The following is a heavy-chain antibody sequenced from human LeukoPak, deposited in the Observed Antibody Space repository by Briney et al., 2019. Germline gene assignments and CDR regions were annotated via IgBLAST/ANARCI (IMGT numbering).Heavy chain of an antibody. Sequence: ASVKVSCKASGDTFSNFGMNWVRQAPGQGLEWMGIINPSGGSTSYAQKFQGRVTMTRDMSTSTVYMELSSLRSEDTAVYYCARDLNYYDSSGSDDAFDIWGQGTMVTVSS. J-gene: IGHJ3*02. V-gene: IGHV1-46*01. CDR2: INPSGGST. CDR3: ARDLNYYDSSGSDDAFDI. CDR1: GDTFSNFG. D-gene: IGHD3-22*01.